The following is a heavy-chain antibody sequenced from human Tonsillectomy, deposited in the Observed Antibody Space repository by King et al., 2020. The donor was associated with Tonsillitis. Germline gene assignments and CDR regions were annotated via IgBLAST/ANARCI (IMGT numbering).Heavy chain of an antibody. V-gene: IGHV4-34*01. J-gene: IGHJ3*01. CDR2: INHVGII. CDR1: GGSLSTYY. CDR3: ARGGSWVDFDF. Sequence: VQLQQWGAGLLKPSETLSLTCDIYGGSLSTYYWSWIRQPPGMGLEWIGEINHVGIINYNPSLKSRVTISADMSKNQFSLNLNSVTAADTAVYYCARGGSWVDFDFWGQGTMVTVSS.